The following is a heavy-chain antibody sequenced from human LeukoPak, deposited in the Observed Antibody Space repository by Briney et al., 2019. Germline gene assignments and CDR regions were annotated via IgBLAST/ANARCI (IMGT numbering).Heavy chain of an antibody. V-gene: IGHV1-18*01. CDR3: ARAASNPGSSWYNWFDP. CDR1: GYTFTSYG. CDR2: ISAYNGNT. J-gene: IGHJ5*02. D-gene: IGHD6-6*01. Sequence: LWASVKVSCKASGYTFTSYGISWVRQAPGQGLEWMGWISAYNGNTNYAQKLQGRVTMTTDTSTSTAYMELRSLRSDDTAVYYCARAASNPGSSWYNWFDPWGQGTLVTVSS.